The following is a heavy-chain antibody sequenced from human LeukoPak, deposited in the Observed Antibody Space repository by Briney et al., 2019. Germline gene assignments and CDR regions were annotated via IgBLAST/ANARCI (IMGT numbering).Heavy chain of an antibody. CDR2: INPNDGDT. V-gene: IGHV1-2*02. J-gene: IGHJ4*02. Sequence: ASVKVSCKASGYTFTDYYMHWVRQAPGQGFEWMGWINPNDGDTTYAQKFQGRVTMTRDTSISTAHMEVSRLRSDDTAVYYCARANFLYCSSTTCLFDYWGQGTLVTVSS. CDR1: GYTFTDYY. CDR3: ARANFLYCSSTTCLFDY. D-gene: IGHD2-2*01.